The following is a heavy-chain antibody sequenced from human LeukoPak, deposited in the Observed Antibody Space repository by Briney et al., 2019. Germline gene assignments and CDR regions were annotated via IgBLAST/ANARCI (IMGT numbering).Heavy chain of an antibody. CDR2: IYHSWGI. CDR3: ARNVTAGFIDY. CDR1: GSSITSDFF. D-gene: IGHD1-1*01. Sequence: PSETLSLTCAVSGSSITSDFFWGWIRQPPGKGLEWIATIYHSWGIYFNPSLKSRVTISLDASKNQFSLKLTSLTAADTAIYYCARNVTAGFIDYWGQGILVTVSS. J-gene: IGHJ4*02. V-gene: IGHV4-38-2*01.